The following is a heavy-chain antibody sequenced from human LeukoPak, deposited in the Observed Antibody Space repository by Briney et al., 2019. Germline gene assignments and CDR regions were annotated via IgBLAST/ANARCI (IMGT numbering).Heavy chain of an antibody. CDR3: VKDLRSAGYYTSFDY. CDR2: INTNGDNT. D-gene: IGHD3-3*01. Sequence: GGSLRLSCSASGFTFSTYAMHWVRQAPGKGLEYVPAINTNGDNTYYADSVKGRFTISRDNSKNTLYLQMSSLRAEDTAVYYCVKDLRSAGYYTSFDYWGQGTLVTVSS. V-gene: IGHV3-64D*09. J-gene: IGHJ4*02. CDR1: GFTFSTYA.